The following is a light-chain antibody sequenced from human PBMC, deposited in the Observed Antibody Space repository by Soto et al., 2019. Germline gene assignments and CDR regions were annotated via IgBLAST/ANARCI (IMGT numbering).Light chain of an antibody. V-gene: IGLV2-14*01. CDR1: ISDIGAYNS. J-gene: IGLJ1*01. Sequence: QSALTQPPSASGSPGQSVAISCTGTISDIGAYNSVSWYQQHPGKAPKLMIYEVSNRPSGVSNRFSASKSGNTASLTISGLQAEDEADYYCSSRTTSNPYVFGTGTKVTVL. CDR3: SSRTTSNPYV. CDR2: EVS.